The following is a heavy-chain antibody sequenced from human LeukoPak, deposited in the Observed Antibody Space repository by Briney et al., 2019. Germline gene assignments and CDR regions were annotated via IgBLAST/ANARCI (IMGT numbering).Heavy chain of an antibody. CDR2: IYSGGSA. Sequence: GGSLRLSCAASDFSVSSNYMSSGRQAPPKRLQGGSLIYSGGSAYYADSAKGRFTISSHNSKNTLYLPMNSLSAEDTAVDYCERGPSVYHNTGGQGTLVTVS. CDR3: ERGPSVYHNT. V-gene: IGHV3-66*01. CDR1: DFSVSSNY. D-gene: IGHD5/OR15-5a*01. J-gene: IGHJ4*02.